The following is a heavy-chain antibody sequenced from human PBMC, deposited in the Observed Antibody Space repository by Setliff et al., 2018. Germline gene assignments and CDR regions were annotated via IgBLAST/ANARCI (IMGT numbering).Heavy chain of an antibody. CDR2: ITDSGRTT. CDR1: GFTFSSYA. V-gene: IGHV3-23*01. D-gene: IGHD6-19*01. Sequence: GGSLRLSCAASGFTFSSYAMSWVRQAPGKEPEWVSTITDSGRTTYYGPSLRGRFTISRDNSRNTLYLQMNSLRGEDTAVYYCAGGRGWRFDDWGQGTLVTVSS. CDR3: AGGRGWRFDD. J-gene: IGHJ4*02.